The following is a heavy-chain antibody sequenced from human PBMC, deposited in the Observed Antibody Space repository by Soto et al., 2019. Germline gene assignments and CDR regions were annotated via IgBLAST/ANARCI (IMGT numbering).Heavy chain of an antibody. CDR3: ARRKERSGPHYFDY. CDR2: MNPNTGNT. V-gene: IGHV1-8*01. Sequence: QVQLVRSGAEVKKPGASVKVSCKASGDSFTKYDIHWVRQATGQGLEWMGWMNPNTGNTGFAQKFRGRVTLTRNTAISTAYMELSSLRSDDTAVYFCARRKERSGPHYFDYWGQGTLVTVSS. D-gene: IGHD6-25*01. CDR1: GDSFTKYD. J-gene: IGHJ4*02.